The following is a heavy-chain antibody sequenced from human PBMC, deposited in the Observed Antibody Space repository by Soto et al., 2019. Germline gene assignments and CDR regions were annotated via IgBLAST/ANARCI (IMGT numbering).Heavy chain of an antibody. J-gene: IGHJ6*02. V-gene: IGHV3-23*01. Sequence: EVQLLESGGGLVQPGGSLRLSCAASGFTFSSYTMSWVRQAPGKGLEWVSAISGSGGSTYYADSVKGRFTISRDNSKNTLDLQMNSLRAEDTAVYYCAKGVVAIPRMAQYYYYGMDVWGQGTTVTVSS. D-gene: IGHD3-3*01. CDR2: ISGSGGST. CDR3: AKGVVAIPRMAQYYYYGMDV. CDR1: GFTFSSYT.